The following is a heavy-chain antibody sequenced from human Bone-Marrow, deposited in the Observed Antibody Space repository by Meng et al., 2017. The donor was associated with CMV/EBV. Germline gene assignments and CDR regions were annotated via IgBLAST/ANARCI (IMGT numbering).Heavy chain of an antibody. J-gene: IGHJ4*02. D-gene: IGHD1-26*01. CDR1: GYTFTGYY. CDR2: INPSGGST. V-gene: IGHV1-46*01. CDR3: ARGRVVAWVRIVGAMFY. Sequence: ASVKVSCKASGYTFTGYYMHWVRQAPGQGLEWMGIINPSGGSTSYAQKFQGRVTMTRNTSISTAYMELSSLRSEDTAVYYCARGRVVAWVRIVGAMFYRGQGTLVTVPS.